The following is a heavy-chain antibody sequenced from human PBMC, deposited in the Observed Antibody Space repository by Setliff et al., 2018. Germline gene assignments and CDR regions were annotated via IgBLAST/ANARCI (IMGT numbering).Heavy chain of an antibody. D-gene: IGHD3-22*01. CDR2: IYHSGST. J-gene: IGHJ4*02. CDR1: GSSISSGYY. Sequence: TCAVSGSSISSGYYWGWIRQPPGKGLEWIGSIYHSGSTYYNPSLKSRVTISVDTSKNQFSLKLSSVTAADTAVYYCARQPEGGYYDSSGYYGMAPYYFDYWGQGTLVTVSS. CDR3: ARQPEGGYYDSSGYYGMAPYYFDY. V-gene: IGHV4-38-2*01.